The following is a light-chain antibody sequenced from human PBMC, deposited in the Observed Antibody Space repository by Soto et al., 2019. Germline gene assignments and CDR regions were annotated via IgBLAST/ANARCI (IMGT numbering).Light chain of an antibody. J-gene: IGKJ1*01. CDR3: QQYGASPRT. CDR2: AAS. CDR1: QSVSSSY. Sequence: EIVLTQSPGTLSLSPGERATLSCRASQSVSSSYLAWYQQKPGQAPRLLIYAASSRATGIQDRFSGSGSGTDFTLTISRLEPEDFAVYYCQQYGASPRTFGQGTKVEIK. V-gene: IGKV3-20*01.